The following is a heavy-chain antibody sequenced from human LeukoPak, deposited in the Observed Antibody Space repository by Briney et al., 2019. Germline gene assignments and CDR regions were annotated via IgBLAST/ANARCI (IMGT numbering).Heavy chain of an antibody. CDR1: GGSISSSSYY. V-gene: IGHV4-30-4*08. CDR3: ARGMDYYYYMDV. D-gene: IGHD2-8*01. J-gene: IGHJ6*03. Sequence: TSETLSLTCTVSGGSISSSSYYLSWIRQPPGKGLEWIGYIYYSGSTYYNPSLKSRVTISVDTSKNQFSLKLSSVTAADTAVYYCARGMDYYYYMDVWGKGTTVTVSS. CDR2: IYYSGST.